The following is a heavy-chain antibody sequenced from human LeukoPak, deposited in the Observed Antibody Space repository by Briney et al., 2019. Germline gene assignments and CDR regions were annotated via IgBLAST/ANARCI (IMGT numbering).Heavy chain of an antibody. CDR3: ARTPSVTAATLCGSGDNWFDP. CDR2: DYHRNAGT. J-gene: IGHJ5*02. D-gene: IGHD2-2*01. V-gene: IGHV5-51*01. CDR1: GYSFTSYW. Sequence: GASLKTSCKGSGYSFTSYWIGWGRQLPGEGVEWVGMDYHRNAGTNYSPSFQGQVTISADKSISHAYLQWSSVKASDTAMYYCARTPSVTAATLCGSGDNWFDPWGQGTLVTVSS.